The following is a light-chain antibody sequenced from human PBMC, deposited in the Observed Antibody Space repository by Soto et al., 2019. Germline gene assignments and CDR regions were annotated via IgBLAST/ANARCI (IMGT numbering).Light chain of an antibody. V-gene: IGKV1-39*01. CDR3: QQSYRTPQ. Sequence: DIQMTQSPSSLSASVGDRVTITCRASQSISSYLNWYQQKPGKAHKLLIYAASSLQSGVPSRFSDSGSGTDFTLTITSLQPQDFATYYCQQSYRTPQFGPGTKVDIK. J-gene: IGKJ3*01. CDR2: AAS. CDR1: QSISSY.